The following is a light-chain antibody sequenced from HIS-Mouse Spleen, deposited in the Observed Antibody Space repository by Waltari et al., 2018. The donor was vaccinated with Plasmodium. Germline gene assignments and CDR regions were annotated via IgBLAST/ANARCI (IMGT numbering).Light chain of an antibody. CDR2: GAS. Sequence: EIVLTQSPGTLSLSPGERATLPCRASQSVSSSHLAWYQQKPGQAPRHRIYGASSRATGIPDRISGSGAGTDFTLSISRLEPDDFAVYYCQQYGSAPLTFGGGTKVEIK. CDR1: QSVSSSH. J-gene: IGKJ4*02. CDR3: QQYGSAPLT. V-gene: IGKV3-20*01.